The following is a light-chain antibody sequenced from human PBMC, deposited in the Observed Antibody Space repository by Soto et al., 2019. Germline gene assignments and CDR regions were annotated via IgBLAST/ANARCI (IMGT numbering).Light chain of an antibody. V-gene: IGKV3-11*01. CDR2: ESS. Sequence: EIVITQSPSTLSVSPGERATLSCRASQSVSSNLAWYQQKPGQAPRLLIYESSNRATGIAARFSGSGSGTDFTLTISSLEPEDFAVYYCQQRSKWPQTFGQGTKVDIK. J-gene: IGKJ1*01. CDR3: QQRSKWPQT. CDR1: QSVSSN.